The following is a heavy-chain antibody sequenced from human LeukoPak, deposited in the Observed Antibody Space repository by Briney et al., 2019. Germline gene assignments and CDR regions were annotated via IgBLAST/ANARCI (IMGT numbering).Heavy chain of an antibody. J-gene: IGHJ5*02. CDR2: IYTSGST. CDR3: ARPLYYDTVWFDP. CDR1: GGSISSYY. V-gene: IGHV4-4*07. D-gene: IGHD3-22*01. Sequence: PSETLSLTCTVYGGSISSYYWSWIRQPAGKGLEWIGRIYTSGSTYYNPSLKSRVTISVDTSKNQFSLKLSSVTAADTAVYYCARPLYYDTVWFDPWGQGTLVTVSS.